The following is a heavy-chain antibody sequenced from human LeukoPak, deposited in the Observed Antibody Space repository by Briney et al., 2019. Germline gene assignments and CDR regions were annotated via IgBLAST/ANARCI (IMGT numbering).Heavy chain of an antibody. J-gene: IGHJ4*02. D-gene: IGHD2-2*01. Sequence: GGSLRLSCAASGFTFSSYGMHWVRQAPGKGLEWVAFIRDEGSKKYYADTVKGGFTISRDNSKNTLYLQMNTLRAEDTAVYYCAKDYYCSSTSCGIDYWGQGTLVTVSS. CDR1: GFTFSSYG. CDR3: AKDYYCSSTSCGIDY. CDR2: IRDEGSKK. V-gene: IGHV3-30*02.